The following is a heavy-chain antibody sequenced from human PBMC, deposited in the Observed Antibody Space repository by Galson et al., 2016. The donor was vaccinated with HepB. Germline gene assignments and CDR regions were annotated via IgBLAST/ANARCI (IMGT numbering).Heavy chain of an antibody. V-gene: IGHV3-21*01. CDR3: ARSLGWYFDV. CDR2: VSHSSTYV. CDR1: GFTFDNYT. J-gene: IGHJ2*01. D-gene: IGHD6-6*01. Sequence: SLRLSCAASGFTFDNYTMNWLRQAPGKGLEWVSSVSHSSTYVYYADSVEGRFTISRDNAKNSLYLEMNSLRVEDTAVFYFARSLGWYFDVWGRGTLVTVSS.